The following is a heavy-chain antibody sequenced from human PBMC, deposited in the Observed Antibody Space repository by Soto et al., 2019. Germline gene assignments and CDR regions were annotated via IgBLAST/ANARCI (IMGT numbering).Heavy chain of an antibody. Sequence: QVQLVKSGGGLVKPGGSLRLSCAVSGFTFSDYYMTWIRQAPGKGLEWVSYISSSTSHTNYADSVKGRFTISRDNAKNSLFLQMNSLRAEDTAVYYCARGRGAAADYFDFWGQGTLVTVSS. CDR2: ISSSTSHT. CDR1: GFTFSDYY. V-gene: IGHV3-11*05. CDR3: ARGRGAAADYFDF. D-gene: IGHD6-13*01. J-gene: IGHJ4*02.